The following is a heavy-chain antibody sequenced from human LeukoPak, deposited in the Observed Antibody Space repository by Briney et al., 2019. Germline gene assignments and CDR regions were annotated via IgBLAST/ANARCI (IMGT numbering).Heavy chain of an antibody. J-gene: IGHJ4*02. CDR3: ARGRIQLLWFGELLDYLKEREYYFDY. CDR2: IKQDGSEK. V-gene: IGHV3-7*01. D-gene: IGHD3-10*01. CDR1: GFTFSSYW. Sequence: PGGSLRLSCAASGFTFSSYWMSWVRRAPGKGLEWVANIKQDGSEKYYVDSVKGRFTISRDNAKNSLYLQMNSLRAEDTAVYYCARGRIQLLWFGELLDYLKEREYYFDYWGQGTLVTVSS.